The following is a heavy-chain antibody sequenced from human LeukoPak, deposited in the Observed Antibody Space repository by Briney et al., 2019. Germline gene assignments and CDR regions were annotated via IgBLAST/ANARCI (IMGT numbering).Heavy chain of an antibody. CDR3: AKRYCSGGSCYHRYFDY. CDR2: FSGSSGRT. J-gene: IGHJ4*01. Sequence: GGSLRLSCAASGFTFSTSSMSWVRQAPGRGLEWVSLFSGSSGRTYYADSVKGRFTISRDNSKNTLYLHMNSLRAEDTAIYYCAKRYCSGGSCYHRYFDYWGHGTLVTVSS. D-gene: IGHD2-15*01. CDR1: GFTFSTSS. V-gene: IGHV3-23*01.